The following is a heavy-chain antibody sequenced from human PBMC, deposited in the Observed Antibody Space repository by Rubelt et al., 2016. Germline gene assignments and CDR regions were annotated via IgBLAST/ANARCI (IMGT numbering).Heavy chain of an antibody. D-gene: IGHD6-19*01. CDR3: ARDPRSGWYGYYFDY. CDR2: IYYSGST. Sequence: QLQLQESGPGLVKPSETLSLSCTVSGDSITTSNFYWGRIRQPPGKGLEWIGYIYYSGSTSYNPSLKSRVTISVDTSNNLFSLRRGSRTDADTAVYYCARDPRSGWYGYYFDYWGQGTLLTVSS. V-gene: IGHV4-61*05. J-gene: IGHJ4*02. CDR1: GDSITTSNFY.